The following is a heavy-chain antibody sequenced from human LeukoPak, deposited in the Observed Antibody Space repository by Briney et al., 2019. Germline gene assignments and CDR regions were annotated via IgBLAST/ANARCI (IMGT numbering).Heavy chain of an antibody. CDR2: INEDGSET. J-gene: IGHJ4*02. V-gene: IGHV3-7*03. CDR1: GFRFSTYW. Sequence: PGGSLRLSCAASGFRFSTYWMSWVRQAPGEGLQWVANINEDGSETNYADSVKGRFTISRDNGKNSPYLQMSSLRADDTAVYYCARESPYGAIDYWGQGTLVIVPP. D-gene: IGHD4/OR15-4a*01. CDR3: ARESPYGAIDY.